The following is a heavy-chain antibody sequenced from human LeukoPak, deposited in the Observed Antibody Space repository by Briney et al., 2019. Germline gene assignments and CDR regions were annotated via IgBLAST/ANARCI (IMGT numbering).Heavy chain of an antibody. V-gene: IGHV3-21*01. D-gene: IGHD3-9*01. J-gene: IGHJ4*02. CDR1: GFTFSSYS. Sequence: GRSLRLSCAASGFTFSSYSMNWVRQAPGKGLEWVSSISSSSSYIYYADSVKGRFTISRDNAKNSLYLQMNSLRAEDTAVYYCARDHTYFDRLPVYWGQGTLVTVSS. CDR2: ISSSSSYI. CDR3: ARDHTYFDRLPVY.